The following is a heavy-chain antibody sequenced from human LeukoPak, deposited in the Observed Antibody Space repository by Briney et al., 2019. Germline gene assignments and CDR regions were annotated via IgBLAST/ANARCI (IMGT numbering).Heavy chain of an antibody. Sequence: PSETLSLTCTVSGGSISSYYWSCIRPPPGKGLEWIGYIYTSGNTNYNPSLKSRVTISVDTSKNQFSLKLSSVPAAYTAVYYCARNYYDSSCYYQRWFDPWGQGTLVTVSS. J-gene: IGHJ5*02. CDR2: IYTSGNT. D-gene: IGHD3-22*01. CDR3: ARNYYDSSCYYQRWFDP. V-gene: IGHV4-4*09. CDR1: GGSISSYY.